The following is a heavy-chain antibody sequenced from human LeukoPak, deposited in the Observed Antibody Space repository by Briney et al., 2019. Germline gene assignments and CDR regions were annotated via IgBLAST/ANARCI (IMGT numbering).Heavy chain of an antibody. V-gene: IGHV5-51*01. J-gene: IGHJ5*02. CDR2: IYPGDSDT. CDR3: ARLERQLVRNWFDP. Sequence: GESLKISCQAFGYTFSNNWIGWARQLPGKGLEWMGIIYPGDSDTRYSPSFEGQVIISADKSNNTAYLQWNSLKGSDTAMYYCARLERQLVRNWFDPWGQGTLVTVSS. D-gene: IGHD6-13*01. CDR1: GYTFSNNW.